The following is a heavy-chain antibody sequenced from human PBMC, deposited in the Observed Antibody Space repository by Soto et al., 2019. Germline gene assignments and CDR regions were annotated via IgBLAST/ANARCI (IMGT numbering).Heavy chain of an antibody. V-gene: IGHV3-7*01. CDR2: IKQDGSEK. CDR1: GFTFSSYW. D-gene: IGHD2-15*01. CDR3: ARDYCSGGSCYGWSFDY. J-gene: IGHJ4*02. Sequence: GGSLILSCAASGFTFSSYWMSWVRQAPGKGLEWVANIKQDGSEKYYVDSVKGRFTISRDNAKNSLYLQMNSLRAEDTAVYYCARDYCSGGSCYGWSFDYWGQGTLVTVSS.